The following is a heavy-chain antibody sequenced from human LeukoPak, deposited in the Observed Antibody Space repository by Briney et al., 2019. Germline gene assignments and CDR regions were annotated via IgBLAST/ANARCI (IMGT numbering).Heavy chain of an antibody. V-gene: IGHV4-59*01. Sequence: SETLSLTCTLSGGSISDYYWSWIRQPPGKGLEWIGNIYHSGSSNYKPSLKSRVTISVDTSKNQFSLKLNSVTAAYTAVYYCARENVFLGIFHYGLDVWGQGTTVTVSS. CDR1: GGSISDYY. CDR3: ARENVFLGIFHYGLDV. D-gene: IGHD2/OR15-2a*01. CDR2: IYHSGSS. J-gene: IGHJ6*02.